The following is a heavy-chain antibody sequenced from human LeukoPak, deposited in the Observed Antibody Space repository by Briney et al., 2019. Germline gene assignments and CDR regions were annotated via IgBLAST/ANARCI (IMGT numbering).Heavy chain of an antibody. Sequence: GGSLRLSCAASGFMFSDHYMDWVRQPPGKGLEWVGRIRNRARGHTTEYAASVKGRFTVSRDDSKNSVYLQMNSLKTEDTAVYYCTRGQVNPFDYWGQGILVTVSS. D-gene: IGHD2-21*01. V-gene: IGHV3-72*01. CDR2: IRNRARGHTT. J-gene: IGHJ4*02. CDR3: TRGQVNPFDY. CDR1: GFMFSDHY.